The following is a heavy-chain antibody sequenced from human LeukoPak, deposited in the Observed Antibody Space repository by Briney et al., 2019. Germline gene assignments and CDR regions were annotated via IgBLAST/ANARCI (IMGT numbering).Heavy chain of an antibody. J-gene: IGHJ4*02. CDR3: VRDDWGPAEG. D-gene: IGHD3-16*01. Sequence: PGGFLRLSCTASGFTFSYYWMSWVRQAPGKGLEWVANTDSYGSEIYYVDSVKGRFTISRDNAKKSIYLEMNNLRVEDTAVYYCVRDDWGPAEGWGPGTLVTVSS. V-gene: IGHV3-7*03. CDR2: TDSYGSEI. CDR1: GFTFSYYW.